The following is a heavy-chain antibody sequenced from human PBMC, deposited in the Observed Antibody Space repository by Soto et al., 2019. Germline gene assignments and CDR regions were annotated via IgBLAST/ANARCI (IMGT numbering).Heavy chain of an antibody. CDR1: GFTFGDYA. V-gene: IGHV3-49*03. J-gene: IGHJ6*02. CDR3: TRVIAQHDFRYYYYGMDV. CDR2: IRSKAYGGTT. D-gene: IGHD2-15*01. Sequence: GGSLRLSCTASGFTFGDYAMSWFRQAPGKGLEWVGFIRSKAYGGTTEYAASVKGRFTISRDDSKSIAYLQMNSLKTEDTAVYYCTRVIAQHDFRYYYYGMDVWGQGTTVTVSS.